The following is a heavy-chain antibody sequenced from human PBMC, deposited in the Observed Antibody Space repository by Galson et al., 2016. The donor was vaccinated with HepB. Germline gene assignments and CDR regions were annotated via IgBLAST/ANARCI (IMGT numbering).Heavy chain of an antibody. Sequence: SLRLSCAASGFTFGDYAMSWFRQAPGKGPEWVGFIRREAYGGTTECAASVRGRFTISRDDSKSIAYLQMSSLKSEDTAVYYCTRAGQTRSWYGSESDYWGQGTMVTVSS. V-gene: IGHV3-49*03. CDR3: TRAGQTRSWYGSESDY. CDR1: GFTFGDYA. D-gene: IGHD6-13*01. CDR2: IRREAYGGTT. J-gene: IGHJ4*02.